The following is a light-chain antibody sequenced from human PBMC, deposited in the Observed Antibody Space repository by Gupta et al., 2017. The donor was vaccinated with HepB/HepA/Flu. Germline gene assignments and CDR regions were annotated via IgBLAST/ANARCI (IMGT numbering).Light chain of an antibody. V-gene: IGLV3-21*03. J-gene: IGLJ1*01. CDR1: NIGSKN. CDR2: DNS. Sequence: SYVLTQPPSVSVAPGKTARITCGGNNIGSKNVHWYQQKPGQAPVLVVFDNSDRPSGIPERFSGSNSGNTATLTISRVEAGDEADYYCQVWASSSDLYVFGTGTKVTVL. CDR3: QVWASSSDLYV.